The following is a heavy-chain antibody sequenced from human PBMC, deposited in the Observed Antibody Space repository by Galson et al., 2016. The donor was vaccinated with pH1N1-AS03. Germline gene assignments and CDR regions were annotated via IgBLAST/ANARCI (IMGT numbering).Heavy chain of an antibody. J-gene: IGHJ5*02. CDR3: ARDAAAAGTRTYRNWFDP. V-gene: IGHV4-4*02. Sequence: LSLTCAVSGGSISSSDWWSWVRQPPGKGLEWIGEVYHTGSTNYNPSLKSRVIISVDKSKNQFSLNLTSVTAADTALYYCARDAAAAGTRTYRNWFDPWGQGTLVTVSS. CDR2: VYHTGST. CDR1: GGSISSSDW. D-gene: IGHD6-13*01.